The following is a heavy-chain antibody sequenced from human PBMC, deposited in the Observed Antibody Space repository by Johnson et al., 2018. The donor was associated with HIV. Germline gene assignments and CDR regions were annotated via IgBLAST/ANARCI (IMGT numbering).Heavy chain of an antibody. Sequence: VQLVESGGGVVHPGGSLRLSCAASGFTFSTFAIHWVRQAPGKGLEWVSANSGSGGSTYYADSVKGRFTISRDNSKNTLYLQMNSLRAEDTAVYYCARDKAVGYSSGWHAFDIWGQGTMVTVSS. D-gene: IGHD6-19*01. CDR3: ARDKAVGYSSGWHAFDI. V-gene: IGHV3-23*04. J-gene: IGHJ3*02. CDR1: GFTFSTFA. CDR2: NSGSGGST.